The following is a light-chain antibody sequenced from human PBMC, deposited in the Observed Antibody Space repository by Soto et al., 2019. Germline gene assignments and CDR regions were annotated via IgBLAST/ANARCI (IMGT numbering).Light chain of an antibody. V-gene: IGKV3-15*01. CDR2: GAS. J-gene: IGKJ1*01. Sequence: EIVMTQSPATLSVSPGERATLSCRASQNISSNLAWSQQKPGQAPTLLIDGASTRATGVPARFSGSGSGTEFTLTTSSLQSVDFAVYYCQQYTNWFWTFGQGTKVEIK. CDR3: QQYTNWFWT. CDR1: QNISSN.